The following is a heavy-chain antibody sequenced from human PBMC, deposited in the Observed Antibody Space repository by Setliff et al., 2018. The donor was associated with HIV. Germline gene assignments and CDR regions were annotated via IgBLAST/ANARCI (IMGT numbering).Heavy chain of an antibody. J-gene: IGHJ2*01. D-gene: IGHD4-17*01. Sequence: PSETLSLTCAVSGYSISNSNWWGWIRQPPGKGLEWIGYIYYSGNSYYNPSLKSRVTMSVDTSKNQFSLKLSSVTAVDTAVYYCANGDYWGAPFDLWGRGTLVTVSS. CDR2: IYYSGNS. CDR1: GYSISNSNW. V-gene: IGHV4-28*01. CDR3: ANGDYWGAPFDL.